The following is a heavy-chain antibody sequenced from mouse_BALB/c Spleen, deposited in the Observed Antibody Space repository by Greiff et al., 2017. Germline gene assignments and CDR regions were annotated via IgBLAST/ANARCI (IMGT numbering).Heavy chain of an antibody. CDR1: GFTIKDTY. D-gene: IGHD2-3*01. CDR3: ARGYYYFDY. J-gene: IGHJ2*01. V-gene: IGHV14-3*02. CDR2: IDPANGNT. Sequence: VQLQQSGADLVKPGASVKLSCTASGFTIKDTYMTWVKQRPEQGLEWIGRIDPANGNTKYDPKFQGKATITADTSSNTAYLQLSSLTSEETAVYYGARGYYYFDYWGQGTTLTVSA.